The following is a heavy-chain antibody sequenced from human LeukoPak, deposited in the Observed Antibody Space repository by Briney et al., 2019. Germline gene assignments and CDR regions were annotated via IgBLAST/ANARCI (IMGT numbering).Heavy chain of an antibody. CDR1: GYTFTSHF. V-gene: IGHV1-46*01. Sequence: ASVKVSCKASGYTFTSHFMHWVRQAPGQGLEWMGIINPRGGSTSYTQKFQGRVTMTRDMSTSTVYMELSSLRSEDTAVYYCARDGDYYDSSGYTDYWGQGTLVTVSS. J-gene: IGHJ4*02. CDR3: ARDGDYYDSSGYTDY. CDR2: INPRGGST. D-gene: IGHD3-22*01.